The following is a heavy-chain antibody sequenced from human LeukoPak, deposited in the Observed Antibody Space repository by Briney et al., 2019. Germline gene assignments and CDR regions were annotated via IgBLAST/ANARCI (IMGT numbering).Heavy chain of an antibody. V-gene: IGHV1-69*02. CDR1: GGTFSSYT. D-gene: IGHD2-8*01. J-gene: IGHJ4*02. Sequence: SVKVSCKASGGTFSSYTISWVRQAPGQGLEWVGRISPILGIANYAQKFQGRITITADKSTSTAYMELSSLRSEDTAVYYCASTKGYCTNGVCYSGSIDYWGQGTLVTASS. CDR3: ASTKGYCTNGVCYSGSIDY. CDR2: ISPILGIA.